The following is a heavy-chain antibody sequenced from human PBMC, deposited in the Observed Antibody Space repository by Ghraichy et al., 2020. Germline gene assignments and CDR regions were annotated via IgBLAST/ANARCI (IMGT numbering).Heavy chain of an antibody. V-gene: IGHV1-46*01. CDR1: GYTFTSYY. CDR2: IDPSGGTT. J-gene: IGHJ4*02. CDR3: ARRYCTGGSCYSLFDY. D-gene: IGHD2-15*01. Sequence: ASVKVSCEASGYTFTSYYMHWVRQAPGQGLEWMGVIDPSGGTTSYAQKFQGRVTMTRDTSTTTVYMELSSLRSEDTAVYYCARRYCTGGSCYSLFDYWGQGTLVTVSS.